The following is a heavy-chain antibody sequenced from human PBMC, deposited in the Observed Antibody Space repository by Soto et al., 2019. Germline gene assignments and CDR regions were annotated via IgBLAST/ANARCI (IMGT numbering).Heavy chain of an antibody. D-gene: IGHD6-6*01. V-gene: IGHV1-18*01. CDR1: GYTFSSYF. CDR2: ISAYNGNT. Sequence: QVQLVQSGAEVKKPGASVKVSCKASGYTFSSYFISWVRQAPGQGLEWMGWISAYNGNTNYAQNLQGRVTMTTDTSTSKSYREKRSRKSDDKAVYYCARDLSSVEYWGQGTLVTVSS. J-gene: IGHJ4*02. CDR3: ARDLSSVEY.